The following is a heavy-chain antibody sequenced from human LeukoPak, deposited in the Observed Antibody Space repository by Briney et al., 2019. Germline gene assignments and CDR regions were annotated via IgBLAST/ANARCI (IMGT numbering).Heavy chain of an antibody. D-gene: IGHD5-24*01. CDR1: GYSFTSYW. J-gene: IGHJ6*02. CDR2: IYPGDSDT. V-gene: IGHV5-51*01. Sequence: GESLKISCKGSGYSFTSYWIGWVRQMPGKGLEWMGIIYPGDSDTRYSPSFQGQVTISADKSISTAYLQWSSLKASDTAMYYCASRQSWLGSQDYYGMDVWGQGTTVTVSS. CDR3: ASRQSWLGSQDYYGMDV.